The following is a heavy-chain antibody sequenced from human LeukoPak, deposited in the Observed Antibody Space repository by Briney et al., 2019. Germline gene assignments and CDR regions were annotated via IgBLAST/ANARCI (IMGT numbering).Heavy chain of an antibody. CDR3: VREGRSSRWDDWYFDL. Sequence: GGSLRLSCAASGFTFSSYSMNWVRQAPGKGLEWVSSISSSSSYIYYADSVKGRFTISRDNAKNSLYLQMNSLRAGDTAVYYCVREGRSSRWDDWYFDLWGRGTPVTVSS. V-gene: IGHV3-21*01. CDR1: GFTFSSYS. D-gene: IGHD6-13*01. CDR2: ISSSSSYI. J-gene: IGHJ2*01.